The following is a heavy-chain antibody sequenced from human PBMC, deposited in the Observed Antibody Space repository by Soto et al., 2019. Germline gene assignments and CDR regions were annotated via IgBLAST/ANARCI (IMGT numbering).Heavy chain of an antibody. CDR2: IDTSGST. CDR3: ARGAVAAGY. D-gene: IGHD6-19*01. Sequence: PSETLSLTCTVSGGSISNYYCNWIRQPAGKGLEWIGRIDTSGSTNYNPSLKSRVTISVDTSKNQFSLKLSSVTAADTAVYYCARGAVAAGYWGQGTLVTVSS. V-gene: IGHV4-4*07. J-gene: IGHJ4*02. CDR1: GGSISNYY.